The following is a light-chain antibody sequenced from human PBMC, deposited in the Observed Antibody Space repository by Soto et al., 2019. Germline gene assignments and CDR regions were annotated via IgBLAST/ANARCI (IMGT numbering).Light chain of an antibody. CDR3: SSYAGSNFVV. CDR1: SSDVGGYNY. J-gene: IGLJ2*01. V-gene: IGLV2-8*01. CDR2: EVT. Sequence: QSALTQPPSASGSPGQSVTISCTGTSSDVGGYNYVSWYQQHPGKAPKLVIYEVTKRPSGVPDRFSGSKSDNTASLTVSGLQAEDEADYYCSSYAGSNFVVFGGGTQLTVL.